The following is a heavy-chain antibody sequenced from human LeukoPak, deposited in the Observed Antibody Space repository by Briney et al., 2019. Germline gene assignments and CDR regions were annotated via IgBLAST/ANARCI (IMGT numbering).Heavy chain of an antibody. CDR1: GFTFSSYA. CDR3: ARDKTGSATPAH. CDR2: ISSSGSTI. V-gene: IGHV3-48*04. J-gene: IGHJ4*02. D-gene: IGHD3-10*01. Sequence: GGSLRLSCAASGFTFSSYAMSWVRQAPGKGLEWVSYISSSGSTIYYADSVKGRFTNSRDNAKNSLYLQMNSLRAEDTAVYYCARDKTGSATPAHWGQGTLVTVSS.